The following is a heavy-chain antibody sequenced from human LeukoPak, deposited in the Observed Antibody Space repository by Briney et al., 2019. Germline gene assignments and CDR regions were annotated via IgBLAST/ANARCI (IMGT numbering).Heavy chain of an antibody. J-gene: IGHJ4*02. CDR2: IYTSGST. Sequence: PSETLSLTCTVSGGSISSGSYYWSWIRQPAGKGLEWIGRIYTSGSTNCNPSLKSRVTISVDTSKNQFSLKLSSVTAADTAVYYCARSYILTGYYPMYYFDYWGQGTLVTVSS. CDR1: GGSISSGSYY. V-gene: IGHV4-61*02. D-gene: IGHD3-9*01. CDR3: ARSYILTGYYPMYYFDY.